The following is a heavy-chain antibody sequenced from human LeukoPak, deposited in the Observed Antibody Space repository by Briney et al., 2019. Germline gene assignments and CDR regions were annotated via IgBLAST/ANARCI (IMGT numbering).Heavy chain of an antibody. CDR3: PRRQPDRIGNPFDY. D-gene: IGHD1-14*01. Sequence: SVKLSCKASGGTFSSYATSWVRQAPGQGLEWLGRIIPIFGIANHAQKFQGRVTITADKSTSSSYMELSSLRSEDTSAYYCPRRQPDRIGNPFDYWGQGTLVTGSS. CDR1: GGTFSSYA. J-gene: IGHJ4*02. CDR2: IIPIFGIA. V-gene: IGHV1-69*04.